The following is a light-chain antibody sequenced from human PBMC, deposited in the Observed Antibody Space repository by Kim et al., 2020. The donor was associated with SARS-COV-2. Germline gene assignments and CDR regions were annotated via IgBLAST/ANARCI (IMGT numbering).Light chain of an antibody. V-gene: IGLV3-1*01. CDR2: QDS. CDR1: KLGDKY. Sequence: SYELTQPPSASVSPGQTASITCSGDKLGDKYACWYQQKQGQSPVLVIYQDSKRPSGIPERFSGSNSGNTATLTISGTQAMDEADYYCQAWDSSTGVFGGGTQLTVL. CDR3: QAWDSSTGV. J-gene: IGLJ2*01.